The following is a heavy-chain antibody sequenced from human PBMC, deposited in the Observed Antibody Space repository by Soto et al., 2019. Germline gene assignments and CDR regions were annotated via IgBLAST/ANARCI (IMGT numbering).Heavy chain of an antibody. Sequence: RASVKVSCKASGGTFSSYAISWVRQAPGQGLEWMGGIIPIFGTANYAQKFQGRVTITADKSTSTAYMELSSLRSEDTAVYYCARDKGYCSGGSCYYYYGMDVWGQGTTVTVSS. CDR3: ARDKGYCSGGSCYYYYGMDV. CDR2: IIPIFGTA. J-gene: IGHJ6*02. D-gene: IGHD2-15*01. V-gene: IGHV1-69*06. CDR1: GGTFSSYA.